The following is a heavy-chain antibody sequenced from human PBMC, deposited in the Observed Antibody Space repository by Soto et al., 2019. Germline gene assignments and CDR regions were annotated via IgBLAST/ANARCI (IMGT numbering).Heavy chain of an antibody. D-gene: IGHD2-21*02. CDR3: ARIMCGGDCYDFDY. CDR1: GFTFSSYG. CDR2: IWYDGSNK. Sequence: QVQLVESGGGVVQPGRSLRLSCAASGFTFSSYGMHWVRQAPGKGLEWVAVIWYDGSNKYYADSVKGRFTISRDNSKNTLYLPMNSLRAEATAVYYCARIMCGGDCYDFDYWGQGTLVTVSS. V-gene: IGHV3-33*01. J-gene: IGHJ4*02.